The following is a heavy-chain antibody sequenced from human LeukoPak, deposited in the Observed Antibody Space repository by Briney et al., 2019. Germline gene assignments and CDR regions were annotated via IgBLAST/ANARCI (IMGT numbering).Heavy chain of an antibody. V-gene: IGHV3-30-3*01. D-gene: IGHD3-10*01. Sequence: GGSLRLSCAASGFTFRNYVIHWVRQAPGKGLEWVAVTSSDLNVKLYADSVKGRFTISRDNSRSTLYLQMNSLRPEDTAIYYCVREGYYGSGSPPSLYLDYWGQGTLVTVSS. CDR2: TSSDLNVK. CDR1: GFTFRNYV. J-gene: IGHJ4*02. CDR3: VREGYYGSGSPPSLYLDY.